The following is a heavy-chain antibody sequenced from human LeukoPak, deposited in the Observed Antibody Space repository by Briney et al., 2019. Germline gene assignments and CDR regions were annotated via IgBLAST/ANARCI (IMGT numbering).Heavy chain of an antibody. CDR2: ISNTYSDI. V-gene: IGHV3-21*06. CDR3: ARDPTSDRFQYFDY. CDR1: GFSLSSFG. D-gene: IGHD2-2*01. J-gene: IGHJ4*02. Sequence: PGGSRRLSCAASGFSLSSFGLNWFRQAPGKGLDGFSCISNTYSDIYYADSVKGRFTVSRDNAKNSVYLQMNSLTAEDTAVYYCARDPTSDRFQYFDYWGQGALVTVSS.